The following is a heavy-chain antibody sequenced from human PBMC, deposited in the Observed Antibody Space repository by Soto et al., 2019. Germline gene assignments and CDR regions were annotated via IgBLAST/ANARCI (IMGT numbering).Heavy chain of an antibody. CDR3: ARASLIAAAGTTPAYYYGMDV. J-gene: IGHJ6*02. D-gene: IGHD6-13*01. CDR2: INPNSGGT. CDR1: GYTFTGYY. Sequence: ASVKVSCKASGYTFTGYYMHWVRQAPGQGLEWMGWINPNSGGTNYAQKFQGWVTMTRDTSISTAYMELSRLRSDDTAVYYCARASLIAAAGTTPAYYYGMDVWGQGTTVTVSS. V-gene: IGHV1-2*04.